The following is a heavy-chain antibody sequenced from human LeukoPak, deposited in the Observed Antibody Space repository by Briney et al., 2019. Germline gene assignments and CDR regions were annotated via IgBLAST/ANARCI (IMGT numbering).Heavy chain of an antibody. Sequence: GGSLRLSCAASGFNFGTHWMTWVRQAPGKGLECVATIKRDGSEKYYVDSVKGRFTISRDNAKNLLYLQMNSLRAEDTAVYFCSKGQARFDHWGQGTLVTVSS. V-gene: IGHV3-7*03. CDR3: SKGQARFDH. CDR2: IKRDGSEK. CDR1: GFNFGTHW. J-gene: IGHJ4*02.